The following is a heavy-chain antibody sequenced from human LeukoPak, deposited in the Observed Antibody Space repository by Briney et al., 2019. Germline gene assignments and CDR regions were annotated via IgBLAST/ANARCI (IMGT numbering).Heavy chain of an antibody. CDR3: ARAHLHGYCGGDCSDY. CDR1: GGSISSYY. V-gene: IGHV4-59*01. J-gene: IGHJ4*02. D-gene: IGHD2-21*01. Sequence: SETLSLTCTVSGGSISSYYWSWIRQPPGKGLEWIGYIYYSGSTNYNPSLKSRVTISVDTSKNQFSLKLSSVTAADTAVYYCARAHLHGYCGGDCSDYWGQGTLVTVSS. CDR2: IYYSGST.